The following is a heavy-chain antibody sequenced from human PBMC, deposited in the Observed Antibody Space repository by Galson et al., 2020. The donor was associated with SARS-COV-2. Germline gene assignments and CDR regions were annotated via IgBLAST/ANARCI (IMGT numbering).Heavy chain of an antibody. CDR3: AREGGAFYDSSGYYSDY. D-gene: IGHD3-22*01. Sequence: SVKVSCKASGGTFSSYAISWVRQAPGQGLEWMGGIIPIFGTANYAQKFQGRVTITADESTSTAYMELSSLRSEDTAVYYCAREGGAFYDSSGYYSDYWGQGTLVTVSS. J-gene: IGHJ4*02. CDR1: GGTFSSYA. CDR2: IIPIFGTA. V-gene: IGHV1-69*13.